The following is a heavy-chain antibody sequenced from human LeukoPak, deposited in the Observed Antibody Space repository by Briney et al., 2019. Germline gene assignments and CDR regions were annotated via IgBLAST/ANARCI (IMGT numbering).Heavy chain of an antibody. D-gene: IGHD2-2*01. J-gene: IGHJ3*02. V-gene: IGHV1-69*05. Sequence: GASVKVSCKASGGTFSSYAISWVRQAPGQGLEWMGGIIPIFGTANYAQKFQGRVTITTDESTSTAYMELSSLRSEDTAVYYCARDSTSAANGAFDIWGQGTMVTVSS. CDR2: IIPIFGTA. CDR3: ARDSTSAANGAFDI. CDR1: GGTFSSYA.